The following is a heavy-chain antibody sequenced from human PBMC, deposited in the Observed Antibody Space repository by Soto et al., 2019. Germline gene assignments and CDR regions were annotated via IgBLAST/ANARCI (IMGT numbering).Heavy chain of an antibody. V-gene: IGHV1-69*12. CDR1: GGTFSSYA. CDR3: ARERYRGYGDTVLNYYYYGMDV. Sequence: QVQLVQSGAEVKKPGSSVKVSCKASGGTFSSYAINWVRQAPGQGLEWMGGIIPIFGTANYAQKFQGRVTITADEATRTAHMELSSLRSEDTAVYYCARERYRGYGDTVLNYYYYGMDVWGQGTTVTVSS. D-gene: IGHD4-17*01. CDR2: IIPIFGTA. J-gene: IGHJ6*02.